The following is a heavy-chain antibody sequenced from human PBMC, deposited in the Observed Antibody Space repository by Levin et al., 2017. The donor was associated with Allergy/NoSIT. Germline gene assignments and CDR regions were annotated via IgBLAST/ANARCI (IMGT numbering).Heavy chain of an antibody. V-gene: IGHV4-39*07. J-gene: IGHJ4*02. CDR3: ARVLSAISASGPEY. CDR1: GGSISSSSYQ. CDR2: IYYSGST. D-gene: IGHD6-13*01. Sequence: GSLRLSCTVSGGSISSSSYQWGWIRQPPGKGLEWIGNIYYSGSTSYNPSLKNRVTLSIDTSKNQLFLKLTSVTAAETAVYYCARVLSAISASGPEYLGQGILVTVSS.